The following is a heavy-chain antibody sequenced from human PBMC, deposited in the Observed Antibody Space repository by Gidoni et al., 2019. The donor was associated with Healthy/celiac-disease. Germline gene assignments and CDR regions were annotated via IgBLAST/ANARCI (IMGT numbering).Heavy chain of an antibody. CDR3: AKEIRITIFGVVMVGYYYYGMDV. J-gene: IGHJ6*02. CDR2: ISYDGSNK. CDR1: GSTFSSYG. D-gene: IGHD3-3*01. Sequence: QVQLVESGGGVVQPGRSLRLSCAASGSTFSSYGMHWVRQAPGKGLEWVAVISYDGSNKYYADSVKGRFTISRDNSKNTLYLQMNSLRAEDTAVYYCAKEIRITIFGVVMVGYYYYGMDVWGQGTTVTVSS. V-gene: IGHV3-30*18.